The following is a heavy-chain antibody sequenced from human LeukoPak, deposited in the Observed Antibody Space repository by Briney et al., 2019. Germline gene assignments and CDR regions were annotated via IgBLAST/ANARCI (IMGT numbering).Heavy chain of an antibody. CDR1: GFTVSSNF. CDR3: ASSYLGILTGYSY. CDR2: IYSGGTT. J-gene: IGHJ4*02. V-gene: IGHV3-66*02. Sequence: GGSLRLSCAASGFTVSSNFMSWVRQAPGEGLDWVSVIYSGGTTYFADSVKGRFTISRDNSKNTLYLQMNSLRAEDTAVYYCASSYLGILTGYSYWGQGTLVTVSS. D-gene: IGHD3-9*01.